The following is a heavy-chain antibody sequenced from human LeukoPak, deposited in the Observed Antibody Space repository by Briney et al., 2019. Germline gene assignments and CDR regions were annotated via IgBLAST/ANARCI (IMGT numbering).Heavy chain of an antibody. V-gene: IGHV4-4*07. CDR1: GGSISSYY. CDR2: IYTSGST. D-gene: IGHD3-10*01. Sequence: PSETLSLTCTVSGGSISSYYWSWIRQPAGKGLEWIGRIYTSGSTNYNPSLKSRVTMSVDTSKNQFSLKLSSVTAADTAVYYCVRDFRLLWFGESEYNWFDPWGQGTLVTVSS. CDR3: VRDFRLLWFGESEYNWFDP. J-gene: IGHJ5*02.